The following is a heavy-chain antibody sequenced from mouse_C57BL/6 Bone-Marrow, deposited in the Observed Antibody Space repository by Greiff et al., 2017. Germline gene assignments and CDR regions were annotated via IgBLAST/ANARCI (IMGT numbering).Heavy chain of an antibody. D-gene: IGHD2-4*01. V-gene: IGHV1-26*01. CDR2: INPNNGGT. CDR1: GYTFTDYY. Sequence: EVQLQQSGPELVKPGASVKISCKASGYTFTDYYMNWVKQSHGKSLEWIGDINPNNGGTSYNQKFKGKATLTVDKSSSTAYMELRSLTSEDSAVYYCAREDDYEGFAYWGQGTLVTVSA. CDR3: AREDDYEGFAY. J-gene: IGHJ3*01.